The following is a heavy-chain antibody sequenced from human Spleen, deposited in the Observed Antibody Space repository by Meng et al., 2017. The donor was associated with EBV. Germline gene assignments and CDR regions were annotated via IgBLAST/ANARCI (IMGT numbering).Heavy chain of an antibody. V-gene: IGHV4-61*08. CDR1: DVSVTRGEYY. D-gene: IGHD6-19*01. J-gene: IGHJ4*02. CDR3: ARGHSSDWDYFFDS. CDR2: IHYGGAS. Sequence: QVQLRVSGPGLVNPSDTLSRTRSVSDVSVTRGEYYWTWIRQSPGKGLEWIGYIHYGGASNYNPSLKSRVTISLDTSKNQFSLRVNAVTAADTAVYFCARGHSSDWDYFFDSWGLGTLVTVSS.